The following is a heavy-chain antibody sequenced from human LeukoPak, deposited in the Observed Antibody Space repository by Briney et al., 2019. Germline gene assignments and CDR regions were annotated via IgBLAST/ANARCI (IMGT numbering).Heavy chain of an antibody. Sequence: SETLSLTCTVSGGSISSYYWSWIRQPPGKGLEWIGYFYYSGSTNYNPSLKSRVSVSGDTSKNQLSLKLSSVTAADTTVYYCARGPNGDYGMDVWGQGTTVTVSS. CDR1: GGSISSYY. CDR3: ARGPNGDYGMDV. CDR2: FYYSGST. V-gene: IGHV4-59*01. D-gene: IGHD4-17*01. J-gene: IGHJ6*02.